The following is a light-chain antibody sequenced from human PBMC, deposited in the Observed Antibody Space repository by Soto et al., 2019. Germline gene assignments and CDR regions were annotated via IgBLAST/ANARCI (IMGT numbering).Light chain of an antibody. V-gene: IGKV3-20*01. CDR1: QRVSGSS. Sequence: VLTQSPGTLSLSPGDRATLSCRSSQRVSGSSLAWYQQKPGQAPRVLFYGATTRATGVPDRFSGNGSGADFTFTISRLEPGDFGVYHCQQYGNSPSFGPGTKLEIK. J-gene: IGKJ2*01. CDR2: GAT. CDR3: QQYGNSPS.